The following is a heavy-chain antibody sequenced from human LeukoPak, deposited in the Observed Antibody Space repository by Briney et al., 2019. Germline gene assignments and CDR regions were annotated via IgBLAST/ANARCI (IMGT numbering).Heavy chain of an antibody. CDR2: IWYDGSNE. D-gene: IGHD3-22*01. CDR1: GFTFSSYG. Sequence: GGSLRLSCAASGFTFSSYGIHWVRQAPARGLEWVAGIWYDGSNEYYADSVKGRFTLSRDNSKNTLYLQINSLRAEDTAVYYCARDAGLSSGYYTPRPLDYWGQGTLVTVSS. J-gene: IGHJ4*02. V-gene: IGHV3-33*08. CDR3: ARDAGLSSGYYTPRPLDY.